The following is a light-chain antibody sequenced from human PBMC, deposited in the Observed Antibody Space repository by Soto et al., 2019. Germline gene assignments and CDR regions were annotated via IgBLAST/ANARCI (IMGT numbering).Light chain of an antibody. CDR3: QSYDSTLSARYV. J-gene: IGLJ1*01. CDR1: SSNIGAGYD. Sequence: HSLLTQPPSVSGSPGQTVPISCTGSSSNIGAGYDVHWYQQRPGTAPKLLIFGNINRPSGVPDRFSGSKYGTSASLAITGLQAEDEGDYYCQSYDSTLSARYVFGTGTKVTVL. V-gene: IGLV1-40*01. CDR2: GNI.